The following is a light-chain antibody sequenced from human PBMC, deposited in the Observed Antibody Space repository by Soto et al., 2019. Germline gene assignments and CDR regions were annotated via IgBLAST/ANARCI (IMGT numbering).Light chain of an antibody. CDR2: AAS. CDR3: QKYSSVIT. Sequence: DIQMTQSPSSLSASVGDRVTITCRASQGISNFLAWYQQKPGKVPKLLISAASTLQSGVPSRFSGSGSGTDLTLTITSLQPEDVATYYCQKYSSVITFGQGTRLELK. V-gene: IGKV1-27*01. J-gene: IGKJ5*01. CDR1: QGISNF.